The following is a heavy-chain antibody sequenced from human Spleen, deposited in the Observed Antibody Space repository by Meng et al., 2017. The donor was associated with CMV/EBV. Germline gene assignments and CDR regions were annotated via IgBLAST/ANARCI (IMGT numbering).Heavy chain of an antibody. CDR3: ARESRYDILTGYLDYFDY. V-gene: IGHV3-30-3*01. CDR2: ISYYGSHK. D-gene: IGHD3-9*01. Sequence: FTSRTYATPWVHQAPGKGLEWVAVISYYGSHKYYADSVNGRFTISRDNSKTTLYLQMNSLRAEDPAVYYRARESRYDILTGYLDYFDYWGQGTLVTVSS. CDR1: FTSRTYA. J-gene: IGHJ4*02.